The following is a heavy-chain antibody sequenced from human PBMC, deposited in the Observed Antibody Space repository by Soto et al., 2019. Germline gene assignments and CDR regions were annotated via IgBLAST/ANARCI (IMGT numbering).Heavy chain of an antibody. J-gene: IGHJ4*02. V-gene: IGHV4-59*01. CDR1: GGSISSYY. CDR3: ARCYYDSSGYYDY. Sequence: ASETLSLTCTVSGGSISSYYWSWIRQPPGKGLEWIGYIYYSGSTNYNPSLKSRVTISVDTSKNQFSLKLSSVTAADTAVYYCARCYYDSSGYYDYWGQGTLVTVSS. D-gene: IGHD3-22*01. CDR2: IYYSGST.